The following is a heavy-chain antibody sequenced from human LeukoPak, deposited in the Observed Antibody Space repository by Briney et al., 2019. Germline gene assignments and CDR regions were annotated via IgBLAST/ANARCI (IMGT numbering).Heavy chain of an antibody. D-gene: IGHD6-19*01. CDR1: GFTFSSYG. CDR3: AKAGSGWYRRRGFYLDY. CDR2: ISWNSGSI. V-gene: IGHV3-9*03. J-gene: IGHJ4*02. Sequence: GRSLRLSCAASGFTFSSYGMHWVRQAPGKGLEWVSGISWNSGSIGYADSVKGRFTISRDNAKNSLYLQMNSLRAEDMALYYCAKAGSGWYRRRGFYLDYWGQGTLVTVSS.